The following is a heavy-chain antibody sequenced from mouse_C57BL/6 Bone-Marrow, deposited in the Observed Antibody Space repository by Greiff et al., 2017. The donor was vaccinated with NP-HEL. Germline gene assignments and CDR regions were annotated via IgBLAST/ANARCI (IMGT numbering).Heavy chain of an antibody. J-gene: IGHJ2*01. V-gene: IGHV14-4*01. CDR1: GFNIKDDY. CDR3: TTLTGTRGY. D-gene: IGHD4-1*01. Sequence: VQLQQSGAELVRPGASVKLSCTASGFNIKDDYMHWVKQRPEQGLEWIGWIDPENGDTEYASKFQGKATITADTSSNTAYLQLCSLTSEYTAVYYCTTLTGTRGYWGQGTTLTVSS. CDR2: IDPENGDT.